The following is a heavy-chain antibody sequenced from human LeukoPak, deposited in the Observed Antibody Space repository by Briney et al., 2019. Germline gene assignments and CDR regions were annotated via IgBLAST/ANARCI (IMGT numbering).Heavy chain of an antibody. CDR2: INHSGST. V-gene: IGHV4-34*01. Sequence: SETLSLTCAVYGGSFSGYYWSWIRQPPGKGLEWIGEINHSGSTNYNPSLKSRVTISVDTSKNQFSLKLSSVTAADTAVYYYARGSEIAAAGTGYYFDYWGQGTLVTVSS. D-gene: IGHD6-13*01. CDR1: GGSFSGYY. CDR3: ARGSEIAAAGTGYYFDY. J-gene: IGHJ4*02.